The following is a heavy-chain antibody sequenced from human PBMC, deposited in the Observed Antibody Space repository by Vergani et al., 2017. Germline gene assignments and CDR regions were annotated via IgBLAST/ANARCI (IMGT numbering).Heavy chain of an antibody. J-gene: IGHJ4*02. CDR3: AKDKGGYYLFDY. CDR2: ISYDGSNK. CDR1: GFTFSSYG. V-gene: IGHV3-30*18. Sequence: QVQLVESGGGVVQPGRSLRLSCAASGFTFSSYGMHWVRQAPGKGLEWVAVISYDGSNKYYADSVKGRFTISRDNSKNTLYLQMNSLRAEDTAVYYCAKDKGGYYLFDYWGQGTLVNGSS. D-gene: IGHD3-22*01.